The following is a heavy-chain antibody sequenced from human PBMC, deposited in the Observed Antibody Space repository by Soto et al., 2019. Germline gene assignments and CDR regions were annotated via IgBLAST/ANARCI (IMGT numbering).Heavy chain of an antibody. CDR3: ARQPSNGQWLL. Sequence: GESLKISCKGSGYSFTSYWIGWVRQMPGKGLEWMGIMYPGDSDLRYSPSFQGQVTISADRSISTAYLQWSSLTASDTAMYYCARQPSNGQWLLWGQGTTVTVSS. D-gene: IGHD6-19*01. CDR1: GYSFTSYW. V-gene: IGHV5-51*01. J-gene: IGHJ6*02. CDR2: MYPGDSDL.